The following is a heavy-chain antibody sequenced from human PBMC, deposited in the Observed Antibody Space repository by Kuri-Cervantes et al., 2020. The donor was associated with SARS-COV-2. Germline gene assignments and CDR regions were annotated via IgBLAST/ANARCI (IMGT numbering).Heavy chain of an antibody. CDR1: GFTFSSYG. CDR3: AKGYCDSSGYRTLDY. Sequence: GGSLRLSCAASGFTFSSYGMHWVRQAPGKGLEWVAVISYDGSNKYYADSVKGRFTISRDNSKNTLYLQMNSLRAEDTAVYYCAKGYCDSSGYRTLDYWGQGTLVTVSS. V-gene: IGHV3-30*18. J-gene: IGHJ4*02. CDR2: ISYDGSNK. D-gene: IGHD3-22*01.